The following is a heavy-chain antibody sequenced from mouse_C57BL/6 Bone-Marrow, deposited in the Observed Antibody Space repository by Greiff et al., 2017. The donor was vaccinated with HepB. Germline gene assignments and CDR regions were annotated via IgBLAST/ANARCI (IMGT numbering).Heavy chain of an antibody. J-gene: IGHJ1*03. CDR2: IHPNSGST. CDR1: GYTFTSYW. V-gene: IGHV1-64*01. Sequence: VQLQQPGAELVKPGASVKLSCKASGYTFTSYWMHWVKQRPGQGLEWIGMIHPNSGSTNYNEKVKSKATLTVDKSSSTAYMQLSSLTSEDSAVYYCASPSYYGSSYWYFDVWGTGTTVTVSS. CDR3: ASPSYYGSSYWYFDV. D-gene: IGHD1-1*01.